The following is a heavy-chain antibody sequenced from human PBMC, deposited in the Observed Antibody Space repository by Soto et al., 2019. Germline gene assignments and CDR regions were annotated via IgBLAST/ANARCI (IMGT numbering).Heavy chain of an antibody. Sequence: EVQLVESGGGLVQPGRSLRLSCAASGFTFDVYAMHWVRQAPGKGLEWVSGISWNSGSIGYADSVKGRFTISRDNAKNSLYLQMNSLRAEDTALYYCAKGYGSGSYSVPTSYYYYMDVWGKGTTVTVSS. CDR1: GFTFDVYA. CDR2: ISWNSGSI. D-gene: IGHD3-10*01. CDR3: AKGYGSGSYSVPTSYYYYMDV. J-gene: IGHJ6*03. V-gene: IGHV3-9*01.